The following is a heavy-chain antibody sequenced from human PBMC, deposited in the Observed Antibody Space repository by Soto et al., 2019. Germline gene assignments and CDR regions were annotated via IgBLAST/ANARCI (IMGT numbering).Heavy chain of an antibody. V-gene: IGHV2-5*02. Sequence: QITLKESGPPLVKPTQTLTLTCTFSGFSLSTIGVGVGWIRQPPGKALEWLALIYWDDDKRYSPSLKSRLTVTKDTSKNQVVLTTTNMDPVDTATYYCVQSRCGGDCLQSYSSHSYYGLDVWGQGTTVTVSS. CDR1: GFSLSTIGVG. J-gene: IGHJ6*02. CDR2: IYWDDDK. CDR3: VQSRCGGDCLQSYSSHSYYGLDV. D-gene: IGHD2-21*02.